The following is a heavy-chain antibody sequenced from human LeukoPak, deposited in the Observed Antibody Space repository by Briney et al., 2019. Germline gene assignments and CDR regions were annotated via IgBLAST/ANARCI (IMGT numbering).Heavy chain of an antibody. V-gene: IGHV3-30*02. CDR2: MLYDETDK. Sequence: GGSLRLSCAASGFTFSNYGMHSVRPAPGKGLEWVTFMLYDETDKYYASSVKGRFTLSRDNSKNTLCMQMKSLRDEDTAMYYCAKDGSRYSFDSWGQGNLVTVSS. D-gene: IGHD5-18*01. CDR1: GFTFSNYG. CDR3: AKDGSRYSFDS. J-gene: IGHJ4*02.